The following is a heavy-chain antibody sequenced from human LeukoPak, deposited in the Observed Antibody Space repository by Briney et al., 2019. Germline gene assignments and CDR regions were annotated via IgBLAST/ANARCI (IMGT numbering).Heavy chain of an antibody. J-gene: IGHJ6*02. Sequence: GGSLRLSCTASGFTFSNYWMSWGRHTPEKGLEWVANIKQDGTEKVNVDSVKGRFTISRDNAQSSLYLQMNSLRAEDTAVYYCARDPYSSSWPYGMDVWGQGNTVTVSS. V-gene: IGHV3-7*05. CDR2: IKQDGTEK. D-gene: IGHD6-13*01. CDR1: GFTFSNYW. CDR3: ARDPYSSSWPYGMDV.